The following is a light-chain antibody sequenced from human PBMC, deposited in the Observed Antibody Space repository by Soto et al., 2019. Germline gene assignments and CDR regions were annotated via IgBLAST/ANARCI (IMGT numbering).Light chain of an antibody. CDR1: QGINNY. CDR2: GAS. J-gene: IGKJ4*01. V-gene: IGKV1-17*03. Sequence: DIQRNQSPSAMSASVGYRVTITCWASQGINNYLVWFQQKPGRVPKSLISGASRLQPGVPSRFSGSGFGTEFTLTISSLKTEDFATYYCLHHYTFTLAFCGGTKVDIK. CDR3: LHHYTFTLA.